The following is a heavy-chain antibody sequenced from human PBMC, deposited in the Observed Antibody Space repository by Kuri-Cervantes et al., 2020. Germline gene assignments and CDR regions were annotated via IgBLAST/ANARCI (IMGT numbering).Heavy chain of an antibody. V-gene: IGHV1-2*02. D-gene: IGHD3-22*01. Sequence: ASVKVSCKASGYTFTGYYMHWVRQAPGQGLEWMGWINPNSGGTNYAQKFQGRVTMTRDTSISTAYMALSRLRSDDTDVYYCARQIVVDAFDIWGQGTMVTVSS. CDR2: INPNSGGT. CDR3: ARQIVVDAFDI. CDR1: GYTFTGYY. J-gene: IGHJ3*02.